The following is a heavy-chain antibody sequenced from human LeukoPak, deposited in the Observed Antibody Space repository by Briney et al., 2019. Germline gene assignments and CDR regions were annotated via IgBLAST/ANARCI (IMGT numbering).Heavy chain of an antibody. D-gene: IGHD6-13*01. V-gene: IGHV3-48*01. CDR3: AKDLLVGIAAAVADY. CDR1: GFTFSSYS. J-gene: IGHJ4*02. CDR2: ISSSSSTI. Sequence: PGGSLRLSCAASGFTFSSYSMNWVRQAPGKGLEWVSYISSSSSTIYYADSVKGRFTISRDNAKNSLYLQMNSLRAEDTAVYYCAKDLLVGIAAAVADYWGQGTLVTVSS.